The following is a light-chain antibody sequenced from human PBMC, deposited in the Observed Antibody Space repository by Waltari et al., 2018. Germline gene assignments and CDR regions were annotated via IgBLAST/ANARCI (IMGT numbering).Light chain of an antibody. CDR3: AAWDDSVNAWL. CDR2: NNN. Sequence: ASGTLGQRVTISCSGSSSNIGGNTVNWYQQFPGAAPKVFIYNNNQRPSGVPVRFSGSKSGTSASLAISGLQSEDEANYYCAAWDDSVNAWLFGGGAKLTVL. J-gene: IGLJ3*02. CDR1: SSNIGGNT. V-gene: IGLV1-44*01.